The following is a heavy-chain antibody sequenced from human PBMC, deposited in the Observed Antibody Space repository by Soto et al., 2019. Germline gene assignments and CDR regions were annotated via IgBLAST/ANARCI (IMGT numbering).Heavy chain of an antibody. V-gene: IGHV1-69*06. CDR1: GGTFSSYA. J-gene: IGHJ4*02. D-gene: IGHD4-4*01. CDR3: ATYDYSKPRFDY. Sequence: SVKVSCKASGGTFSSYAISWVRQAPGQGLEWMGGIIPIFGTANYAQKFQGRVTITADKSTSTAYMELSSLRSEDTAVYYCATYDYSKPRFDYWGQGTLVTVSS. CDR2: IIPIFGTA.